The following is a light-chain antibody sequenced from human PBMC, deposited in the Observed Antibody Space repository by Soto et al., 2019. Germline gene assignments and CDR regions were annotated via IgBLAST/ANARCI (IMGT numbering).Light chain of an antibody. CDR3: SSYAGTRVL. V-gene: IGLV2-23*01. CDR2: EGN. Sequence: QSVLXXPASVSGSPXQXXTXXXTXXXXAIGNYPLVPWYQQHPGKAPKLVIYEGNKRPSGVSNRFTGSKSGYTASLTISGLQADDEANYYCSSYAGTRVLFGGGTKLTVL. J-gene: IGLJ2*01. CDR1: XXAIGNYPL.